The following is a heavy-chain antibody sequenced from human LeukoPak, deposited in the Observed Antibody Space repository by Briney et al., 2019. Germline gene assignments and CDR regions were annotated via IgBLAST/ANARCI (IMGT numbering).Heavy chain of an antibody. D-gene: IGHD5-18*01. CDR3: AKDISRGYSYGTFDY. V-gene: IGHV3-30*02. CDR1: GFTFSSYG. Sequence: GGPLRLSCAASGFTFSSYGMHWVRQAPGKGLEWVAFIRYDGSNKYYADSVKGRFTISRDNSKNTLYLQMNSLRAEDTAVYYCAKDISRGYSYGTFDYWGQGTLVTVSS. CDR2: IRYDGSNK. J-gene: IGHJ4*02.